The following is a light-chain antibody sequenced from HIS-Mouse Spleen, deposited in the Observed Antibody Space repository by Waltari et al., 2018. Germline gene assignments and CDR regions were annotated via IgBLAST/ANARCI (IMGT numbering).Light chain of an antibody. V-gene: IGKV3-15*01. CDR1: QSVSSN. J-gene: IGKJ2*01. CDR3: QQYNNWPSYT. CDR2: GAS. Sequence: EIVMTQSPATLSVSPGERATLSCRASQSVSSNLAWYQQKPGQAPRLRIYGASTRATGIPARLSGSGSGTEFTLTISSMQSEDFAVYYCQQYNNWPSYTFGQGTKLEIK.